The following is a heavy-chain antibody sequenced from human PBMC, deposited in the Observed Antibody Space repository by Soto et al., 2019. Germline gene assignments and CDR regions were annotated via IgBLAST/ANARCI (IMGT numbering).Heavy chain of an antibody. D-gene: IGHD3-16*01. CDR2: INAGNGNT. CDR1: GYTFSNYA. CDR3: AGGVGQFAY. Sequence: QVQLVQSGAEVKKPGASVKVSCKASGYTFSNYAMHWVRQAPGQGLEWMGWINAGNGNTKYSQKFHDRVTITRDTSASTAYMELSSLRSEDTAVYYCAGGVGQFAYWGQGTLVTVSS. V-gene: IGHV1-3*01. J-gene: IGHJ4*02.